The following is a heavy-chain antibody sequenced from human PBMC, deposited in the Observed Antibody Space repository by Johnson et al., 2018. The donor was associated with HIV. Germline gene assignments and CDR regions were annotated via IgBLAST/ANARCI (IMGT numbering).Heavy chain of an antibody. Sequence: VHLVESGGGVVQPGRSLRLSCAASGFTFSSYGMHWVRQAPGKGLEWVAVIWYDGSNKYYTDSVKGRFTISRDNSKNTLYLQMNSLRAEDTAVYYCARWGEQQLVNAFDIWGQGTMVTVSS. V-gene: IGHV3-33*01. CDR3: ARWGEQQLVNAFDI. CDR2: IWYDGSNK. D-gene: IGHD6-13*01. J-gene: IGHJ3*02. CDR1: GFTFSSYG.